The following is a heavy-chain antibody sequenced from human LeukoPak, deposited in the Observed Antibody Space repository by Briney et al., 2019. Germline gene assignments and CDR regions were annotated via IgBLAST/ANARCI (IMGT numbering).Heavy chain of an antibody. D-gene: IGHD6-13*01. J-gene: IGHJ4*02. CDR3: TTEGPAAAVIDY. Sequence: GVSLRLSCAASGFTFSNAWMSWVRQAPGKGLEWVGRIKSKTDGGTTDYAAPVKGRFTISRDDSKNTLYLQMNSLKTEDTAVYYCTTEGPAAAVIDYWGQGTLVTVSS. CDR1: GFTFSNAW. CDR2: IKSKTDGGTT. V-gene: IGHV3-15*01.